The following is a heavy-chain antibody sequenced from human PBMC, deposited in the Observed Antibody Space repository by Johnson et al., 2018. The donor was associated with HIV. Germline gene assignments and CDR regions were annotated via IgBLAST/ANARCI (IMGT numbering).Heavy chain of an antibody. J-gene: IGHJ3*02. Sequence: VQLVESGGGLVKPGGSLRLSCAASGFTVSSNYMSWVRQAPGKGLEWVSVIYSGGSTYYADSVNGRFTISRDNSKNTLYLQMNSVRAEDTAVYYCARGLGSSSAFDIWGQGTMVTVSS. CDR3: ARGLGSSSAFDI. V-gene: IGHV3-66*01. CDR1: GFTVSSNY. CDR2: IYSGGST. D-gene: IGHD2-2*01.